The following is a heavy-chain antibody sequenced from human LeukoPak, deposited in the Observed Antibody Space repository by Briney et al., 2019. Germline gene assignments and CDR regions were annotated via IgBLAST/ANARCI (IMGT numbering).Heavy chain of an antibody. CDR3: ARVSLTLVVPGDAFDI. V-gene: IGHV1-2*02. D-gene: IGHD6-13*01. CDR2: INPNSGGT. CDR1: GYTFTGYY. Sequence: ASVKVSCXASGYTFTGYYMHWVRLAPGQGLEWMGWINPNSGGTNYAQKFQGRVTMARDTSISTAYMELSRLRSDDTAVYYCARVSLTLVVPGDAFDIWGQGTMVTVSS. J-gene: IGHJ3*02.